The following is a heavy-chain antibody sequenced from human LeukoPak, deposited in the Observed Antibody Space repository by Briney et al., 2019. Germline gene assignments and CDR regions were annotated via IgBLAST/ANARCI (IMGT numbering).Heavy chain of an antibody. Sequence: SVTLSLTCAVSIGSVYLFYWSCLRHPPGQGRVWRSYIYYSGRSDYNPSIKSRVTMSVDTSRDQFTLKLTSVTAADTAVYYCARHLWSLDLRGFDYWGQGTLVTVSS. CDR3: ARHLWSLDLRGFDY. V-gene: IGHV4-59*08. J-gene: IGHJ4*02. CDR2: IYYSGRS. D-gene: IGHD3/OR15-3a*01. CDR1: IGSVYLFY.